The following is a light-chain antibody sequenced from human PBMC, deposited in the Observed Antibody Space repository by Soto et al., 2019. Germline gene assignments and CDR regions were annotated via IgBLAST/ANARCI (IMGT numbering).Light chain of an antibody. CDR1: QSISNN. J-gene: IGKJ3*01. Sequence: DIQMTQSPSSLSASVGDRVTISCRASQSISNNLNWYQHKPGKAPKVLIYAASRLQGGVRSRFSGSGSGTYFTLTINSLQPEDFATYYCQQSYSTPFTFGPGTKVDIK. CDR2: AAS. V-gene: IGKV1-39*01. CDR3: QQSYSTPFT.